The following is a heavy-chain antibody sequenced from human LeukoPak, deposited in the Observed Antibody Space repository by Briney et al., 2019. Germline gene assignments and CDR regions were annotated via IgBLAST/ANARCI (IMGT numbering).Heavy chain of an antibody. D-gene: IGHD5-18*01. CDR2: IIPIFGTA. V-gene: IGHV1-69*13. J-gene: IGHJ4*02. CDR3: ASVVGYSYGFDY. Sequence: SVKVSCKASGGTFSSYDISWVLQAPGHGLEWMGGIIPIFGTANYAQKFQGRVTITADESTSTAYMELSSLRSEDTAVYYCASVVGYSYGFDYWGQGTLVTVSS. CDR1: GGTFSSYD.